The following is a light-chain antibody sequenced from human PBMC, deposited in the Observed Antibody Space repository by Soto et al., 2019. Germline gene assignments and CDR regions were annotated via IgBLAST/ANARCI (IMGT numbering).Light chain of an antibody. CDR2: GAS. J-gene: IGKJ1*01. CDR3: QQYGNSRA. V-gene: IGKV3-20*01. CDR1: QSVSTSY. Sequence: EIVLTQSPGTLSLSPGERATLSCRARQSVSTSYLAWYQQKPGQAPRLLIYGASSRATGIPDRFSGSGSGTDFTLTISRLESEDFAVYYCQQYGNSRAFGQGTKVEIK.